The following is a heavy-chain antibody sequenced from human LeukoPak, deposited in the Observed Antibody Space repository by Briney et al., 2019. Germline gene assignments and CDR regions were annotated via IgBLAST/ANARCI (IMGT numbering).Heavy chain of an antibody. CDR2: VGSTSTYT. D-gene: IGHD3-10*02. Sequence: GGSLRLSCAASGFTFSSYSMDWVRQAPGKGLEWVATVGSTSTYTHYADSVKGRFTISRDNAENSLFPQMNNLRTEDTAVYYCLNPGIYVATYWGQGTLVTVSS. CDR1: GFTFSSYS. J-gene: IGHJ4*02. CDR3: LNPGIYVATY. V-gene: IGHV3-21*01.